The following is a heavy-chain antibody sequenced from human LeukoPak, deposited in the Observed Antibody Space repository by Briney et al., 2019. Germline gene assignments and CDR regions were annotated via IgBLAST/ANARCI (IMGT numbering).Heavy chain of an antibody. CDR1: GGSFSGYY. J-gene: IGHJ5*02. CDR3: ARHYNWFDP. Sequence: SETLSLTCAVYGGSFSGYYWSWVRQPPGKGLEWIGEINHSGSTNYNPSLKSRVTISVDTSKNQFSLKLSSVTAADTAVYYCARHYNWFDPWGQGTLVTVSS. CDR2: INHSGST. V-gene: IGHV4-34*01.